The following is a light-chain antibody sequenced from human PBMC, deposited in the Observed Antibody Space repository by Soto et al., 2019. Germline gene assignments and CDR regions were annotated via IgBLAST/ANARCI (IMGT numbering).Light chain of an antibody. CDR2: DAS. J-gene: IGKJ4*01. CDR1: QTISTN. CDR3: QQHYTHCS. Sequence: DIQMTQSPSTLSASVGDRVTITCRASQTISTNLAWYQQRPGKVPKLLIYDASTLESGVPSRFSGSGSGTEFTLTIASLQPDDVASYYCQQHYTHCSFGGGTKVELK. V-gene: IGKV1-5*01.